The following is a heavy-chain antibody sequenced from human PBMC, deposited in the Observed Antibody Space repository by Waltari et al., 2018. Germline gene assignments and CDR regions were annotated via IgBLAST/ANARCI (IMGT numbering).Heavy chain of an antibody. J-gene: IGHJ6*03. CDR2: INHSGST. CDR3: ARTLLSYYMDV. CDR1: GGSFSGYY. Sequence: QVQLQQWGAGLLKPSETLSLTCAVYGGSFSGYYWSWIRQPPGKGLEWVGEINHSGSTNANPSLKTRVTISVDTSKNQFSLKLSSVTDADTAVYYCARTLLSYYMDVWGQGTTVTISS. V-gene: IGHV4-34*01.